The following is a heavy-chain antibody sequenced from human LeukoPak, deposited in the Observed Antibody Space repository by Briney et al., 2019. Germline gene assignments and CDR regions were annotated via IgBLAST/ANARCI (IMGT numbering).Heavy chain of an antibody. V-gene: IGHV3-49*04. CDR3: TRDYPASFDV. CDR1: GFTFSSYS. Sequence: GGSLRLSCAASGFTFSSYSMNWVRQAPGKGLEWLGFIRSTIYGGTTDYAASVKGRFTISRDDSKSIAYLQMNSLKTEDTAMYYCTRDYPASFDVWGQGTLVTVSS. J-gene: IGHJ3*01. CDR2: IRSTIYGGTT.